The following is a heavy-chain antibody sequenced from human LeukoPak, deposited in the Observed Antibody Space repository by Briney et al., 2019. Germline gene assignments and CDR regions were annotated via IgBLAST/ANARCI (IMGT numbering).Heavy chain of an antibody. Sequence: GGSLRLSCAASGFTFSNAWMSWVRQAPGKGLEWVGRIKSKTDGGTTDYAAPVKGRFTISRDDSKNTLYLQMNSLKTEDTAVYYCTTGVRGAARPTLFGYYYYMDVWGKGTTVTVSS. CDR1: GFTFSNAW. J-gene: IGHJ6*03. D-gene: IGHD6-6*01. CDR2: IKSKTDGGTT. V-gene: IGHV3-15*01. CDR3: TTGVRGAARPTLFGYYYYMDV.